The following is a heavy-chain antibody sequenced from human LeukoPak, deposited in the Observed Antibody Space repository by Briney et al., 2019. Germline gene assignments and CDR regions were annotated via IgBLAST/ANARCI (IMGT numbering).Heavy chain of an antibody. CDR3: ARVWELSDAFDI. CDR1: GGFISSFHYN. Sequence: SETLSLTCTVSGGFISSFHYNWDWIRQPPGKGLEWIGSIYYSGSTPYNPSLKSRVTISVDTSKNQFSLKLSSVTAADAAVYYCARVWELSDAFDIWGQGTMVTVSS. V-gene: IGHV4-39*07. D-gene: IGHD1-26*01. J-gene: IGHJ3*02. CDR2: IYYSGST.